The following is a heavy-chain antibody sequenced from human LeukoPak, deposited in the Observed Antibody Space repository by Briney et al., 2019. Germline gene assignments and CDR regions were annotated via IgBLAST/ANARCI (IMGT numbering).Heavy chain of an antibody. Sequence: SVRVSCKASGGTFSIYAISCVRQAPGQGLEWMVGIIPIFGTANYAQKFQGRVTITADKSTSTAYMELSSLRSEDTAVYYCARGRNYYGSGSYLDYWGQGTLVTVSS. CDR1: GGTFSIYA. D-gene: IGHD3-10*01. J-gene: IGHJ4*02. V-gene: IGHV1-69*06. CDR3: ARGRNYYGSGSYLDY. CDR2: IIPIFGTA.